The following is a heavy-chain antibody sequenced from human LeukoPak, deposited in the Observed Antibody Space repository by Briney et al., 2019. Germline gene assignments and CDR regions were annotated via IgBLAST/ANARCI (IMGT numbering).Heavy chain of an antibody. CDR3: TTDNAPGMDV. Sequence: GGSLRLSCTASGSSFSGYEMNWVRQAPGKGLEWVGLIRDKPDGGTTDYAAPVKGRFTISRDDSKSMLYLQMNSLKTEDTAVYYCTTDNAPGMDVWGQGTTVTVSS. CDR1: GSSFSGYE. CDR2: IRDKPDGGTT. D-gene: IGHD2-2*01. V-gene: IGHV3-15*01. J-gene: IGHJ6*02.